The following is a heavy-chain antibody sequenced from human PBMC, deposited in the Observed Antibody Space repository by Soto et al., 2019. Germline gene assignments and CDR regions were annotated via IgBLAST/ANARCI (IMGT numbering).Heavy chain of an antibody. J-gene: IGHJ3*02. D-gene: IGHD3-22*01. CDR3: ARQTDSYYTFDAFDI. CDR1: SGSISSGSYY. V-gene: IGHV4-39*01. CDR2: IYYSGST. Sequence: QLQLQESGPGLVKPSETLSLTCTVSSGSISSGSYYWDWIRQPPGKGLEWIGNIYYSGSTNYNPSLESRVTITVDTSKNQFPLKLSSVTAADTAVYYCARQTDSYYTFDAFDIWGQGTMVTVSS.